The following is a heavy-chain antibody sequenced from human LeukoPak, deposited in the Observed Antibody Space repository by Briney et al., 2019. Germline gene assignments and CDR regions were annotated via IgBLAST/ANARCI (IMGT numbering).Heavy chain of an antibody. CDR2: IYPGDSDT. D-gene: IGHD5-24*01. CDR3: ASGNRMARRDQEYFQH. Sequence: GESLKISCKGSGYRFTSYWIGWVRQMPGKGLEWMGIIYPGDSDTRYSPSFQGQVTISADKSISTAYLQWSSLKASDTAMYYCASGNRMARRDQEYFQHWGRGTLVTVSS. J-gene: IGHJ1*01. V-gene: IGHV5-51*01. CDR1: GYRFTSYW.